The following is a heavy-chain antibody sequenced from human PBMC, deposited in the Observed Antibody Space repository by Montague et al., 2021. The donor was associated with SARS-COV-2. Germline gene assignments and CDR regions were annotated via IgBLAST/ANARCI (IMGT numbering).Heavy chain of an antibody. CDR1: GGSITTYY. CDR2: LSTSGST. V-gene: IGHV4-4*07. Sequence: ETLSLTCSVSGGSITTYYWSWVRQPAGKGLEWIGRLSTSGSTNYNPSLKSRVTMSLDTSKNQVSLKLSSVTAADTAVYYCARDASSANSPANNWFDSWGQGTLVTVSS. D-gene: IGHD4/OR15-4a*01. J-gene: IGHJ5*01. CDR3: ARDASSANSPANNWFDS.